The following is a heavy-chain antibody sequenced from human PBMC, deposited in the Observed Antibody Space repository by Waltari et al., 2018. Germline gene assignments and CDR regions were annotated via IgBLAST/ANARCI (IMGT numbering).Heavy chain of an antibody. CDR3: ASGASPGIAIDY. CDR2: IYHSGST. V-gene: IGHV4-38-2*02. CDR1: GYSTSSGYY. J-gene: IGHJ4*02. D-gene: IGHD6-13*01. Sequence: QVQLQESGPALVKPSEPLSLTCTVYGYSTSSGYYWCWIRQPPEKGLEWIGSIYHSGSTYDPPSLKSRVTISVDTSMNQVSLMLSSVTVADTAVYYCASGASPGIAIDYWGQGTLVTVSS.